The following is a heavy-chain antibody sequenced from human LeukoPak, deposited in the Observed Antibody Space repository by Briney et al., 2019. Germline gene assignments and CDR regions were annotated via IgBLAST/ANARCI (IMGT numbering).Heavy chain of an antibody. D-gene: IGHD6-25*01. V-gene: IGHV3-48*01. CDR3: ARDLPRLAFSFDY. CDR2: ISSSSSII. Sequence: GGSLRLSCAASGFTFSSYSMNWVRQAPGKGLEGVSYISSSSSIIYYADSVKGRFTISRDNAKNSLYLQMNSLRAEDTAVYYCARDLPRLAFSFDYWGQGTLVTVSS. CDR1: GFTFSSYS. J-gene: IGHJ4*02.